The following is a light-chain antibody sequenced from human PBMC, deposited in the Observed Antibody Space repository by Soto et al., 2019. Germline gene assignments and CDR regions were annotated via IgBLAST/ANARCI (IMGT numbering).Light chain of an antibody. Sequence: SVLTQPASVSRSPGQSITMSCTGTSSDVGGYDYVSWYQQHPGEGPKHIIFEVSSRPAWISNRFSASKSGNTASLTISGLQAEGEADYYCSSYTTSSSYVFGTGTKV. J-gene: IGLJ1*01. CDR3: SSYTTSSSYV. CDR2: EVS. V-gene: IGLV2-14*01. CDR1: SSDVGGYDY.